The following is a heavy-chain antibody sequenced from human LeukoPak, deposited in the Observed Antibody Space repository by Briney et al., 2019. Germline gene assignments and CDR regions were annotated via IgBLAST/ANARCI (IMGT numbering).Heavy chain of an antibody. CDR3: ARGGLRGGSGSAVFDY. D-gene: IGHD3-10*01. CDR2: MNPNSGNT. V-gene: IGHV1-8*01. Sequence: ASVNVSCKASGYTFTSSDINWVRQATGQGLQWMGWMNPNSGNTGYAQKFQGRVTMTRNTSISTAYMELSSLRSEDTAVYYCARGGLRGGSGSAVFDYWGQGTLVTVSS. CDR1: GYTFTSSD. J-gene: IGHJ4*02.